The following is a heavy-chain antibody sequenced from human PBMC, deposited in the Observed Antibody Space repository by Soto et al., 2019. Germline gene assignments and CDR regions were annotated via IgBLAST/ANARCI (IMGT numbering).Heavy chain of an antibody. CDR2: ISGSGGST. V-gene: IGHV3-23*01. D-gene: IGHD2-2*01. CDR3: AKEGDIVVVPAAYYYGMDV. Sequence: GGSLRLSCAASGFTFSSYAMSWVRQAPGKGLEWVSAISGSGGSTYYADSVKGRFTISRDNSKNTLYLQMNSLRAEDTAVYYCAKEGDIVVVPAAYYYGMDVWGQGTTVTVSS. J-gene: IGHJ6*02. CDR1: GFTFSSYA.